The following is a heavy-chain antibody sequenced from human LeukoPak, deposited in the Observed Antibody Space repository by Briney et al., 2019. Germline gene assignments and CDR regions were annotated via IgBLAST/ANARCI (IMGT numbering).Heavy chain of an antibody. CDR3: ARKRVTTGVDYYYYMDV. V-gene: IGHV4-38-2*02. Sequence: PSETLSLTCTVSGYSISSGYYWGWVRQPPGKGLEWIGSIYHSGSTYYNPSFKYRVTISVDTSKNQFSLKLSSVTAADTAVYYCARKRVTTGVDYYYYMDVWGKGTTVTVSS. CDR2: IYHSGST. D-gene: IGHD4-17*01. J-gene: IGHJ6*03. CDR1: GYSISSGYY.